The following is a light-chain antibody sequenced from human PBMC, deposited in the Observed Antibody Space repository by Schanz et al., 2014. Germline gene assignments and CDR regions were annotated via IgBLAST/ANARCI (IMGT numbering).Light chain of an antibody. V-gene: IGKV2-28*01. CDR3: MQPLETPPIT. CDR2: LAS. Sequence: DIVMTQSPLSLPVTPGEPASISCRSSQSLLHTNGYNYLDWYLQKPGQSPQLLIYLASSRASGVPDRFSGSASGTDFTLKISRVEAEDVGVYYCMQPLETPPITFGQGTRLEIK. CDR1: QSLLHTNGYNY. J-gene: IGKJ5*01.